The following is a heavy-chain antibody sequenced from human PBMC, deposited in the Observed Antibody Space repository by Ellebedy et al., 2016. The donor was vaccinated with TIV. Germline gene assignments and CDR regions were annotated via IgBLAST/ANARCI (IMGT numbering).Heavy chain of an antibody. V-gene: IGHV4-39*02. D-gene: IGHD3-22*01. CDR2: IYYNGST. CDR3: ARRWGYFDSSGHYAKAFDI. J-gene: IGHJ3*02. Sequence: SETLSLXCAVSGGSISSGGYFWGWIRRPPGKGLEWIGTIYYNGSTYYNPSLKSRVTISVDTSKNHFSLKLSSVTAADTAVYYCARRWGYFDSSGHYAKAFDIWGQGTMVTVSS. CDR1: GGSISSGGYF.